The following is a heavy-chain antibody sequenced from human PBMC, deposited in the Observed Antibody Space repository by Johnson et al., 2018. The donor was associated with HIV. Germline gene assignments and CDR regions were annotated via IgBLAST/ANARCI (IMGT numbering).Heavy chain of an antibody. CDR3: ARVSSSVTTARYGAFDI. CDR2: ISYDGSDK. V-gene: IGHV3-30*04. J-gene: IGHJ3*02. D-gene: IGHD4-17*01. Sequence: QVQLVESGGGVVQPGGSLRLSCAASGFTFSSYAMHWVRQAPGKGLEWVAVISYDGSDKYYADSVKGRFTISRDNSKNTLYLQINSLRAEDTAVYYCARVSSSVTTARYGAFDIWGQGTMVTVSS. CDR1: GFTFSSYA.